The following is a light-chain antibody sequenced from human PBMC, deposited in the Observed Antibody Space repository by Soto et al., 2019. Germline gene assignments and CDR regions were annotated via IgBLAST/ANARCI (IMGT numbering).Light chain of an antibody. CDR1: QSISDT. CDR2: GAS. V-gene: IGKV3-15*01. J-gene: IGKJ1*01. Sequence: EIVMTQSSATLSVSPGGRATLSCRASQSISDTLAWYQQKPGQAPRLLIHGASTRATGFPARFSGSGSGTDFTLTISSLQSEDFAVYYCQQYNNWPWTFGQGTKVDIK. CDR3: QQYNNWPWT.